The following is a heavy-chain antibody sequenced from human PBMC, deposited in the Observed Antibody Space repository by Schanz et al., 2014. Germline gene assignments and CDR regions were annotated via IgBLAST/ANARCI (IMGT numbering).Heavy chain of an antibody. V-gene: IGHV3-21*05. CDR3: AKGRFGELSAFDI. CDR1: GFGFSSYS. J-gene: IGHJ3*02. Sequence: EVQLVESGGGLIQPGGSLRLSCAASGFGFSSYSMNWVRQAPGKGLEWVSYISDSGTYTNYADSVKGRFTISRDNSKNSLYLQMNSLRAEDTAVYYCAKGRFGELSAFDIWGQGTMVTVSS. D-gene: IGHD3-10*01. CDR2: ISDSGTYT.